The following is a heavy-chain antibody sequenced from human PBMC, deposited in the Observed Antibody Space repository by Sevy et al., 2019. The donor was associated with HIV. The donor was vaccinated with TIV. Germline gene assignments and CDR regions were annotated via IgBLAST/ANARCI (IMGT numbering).Heavy chain of an antibody. J-gene: IGHJ4*02. CDR2: IKTKTYGGTT. Sequence: GGSLRLSCTGSGFTFSDYAMSWVRQAPGKGLEWVGFIKTKTYGGTTEYAASVKGRFIISRDDSKNIAYLQMNSLKTEDTAVYYCTRDLYGSGWFYFDYWGQGTLVTVSS. CDR1: GFTFSDYA. V-gene: IGHV3-49*04. D-gene: IGHD6-19*01. CDR3: TRDLYGSGWFYFDY.